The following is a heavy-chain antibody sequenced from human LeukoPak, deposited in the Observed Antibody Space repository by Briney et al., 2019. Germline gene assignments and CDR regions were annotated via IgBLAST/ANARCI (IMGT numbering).Heavy chain of an antibody. J-gene: IGHJ5*02. D-gene: IGHD6-19*01. CDR2: IDHSGST. V-gene: IGHV4-34*01. CDR1: GGSFSGYY. Sequence: PSETLSITCAVYGGSFSGYYWSWIRQPPGKGLQWIGEIDHSGSTNYNPSLKSRVTISVDTSKNQFSLKLSSVTAADTAMYYCARVAPVAGTGWFDPWGQGTLVTVSS. CDR3: ARVAPVAGTGWFDP.